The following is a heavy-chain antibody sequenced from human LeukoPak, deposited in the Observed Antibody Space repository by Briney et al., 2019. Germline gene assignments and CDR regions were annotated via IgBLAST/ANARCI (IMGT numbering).Heavy chain of an antibody. CDR2: IYYSGST. D-gene: IGHD6-13*01. V-gene: IGHV4-59*01. CDR3: ARVRWLSAAGTEGNFDY. CDR1: GGSISSYY. J-gene: IGHJ4*02. Sequence: SETLSLTCTVSGGSISSYYWSWIRQPPGKGLEWIGYIYYSGSTNYNPSLKSRVTISVDTSKNQFSLKLRSVTAADTAVYYCARVRWLSAAGTEGNFDYWGQGTLGTVSS.